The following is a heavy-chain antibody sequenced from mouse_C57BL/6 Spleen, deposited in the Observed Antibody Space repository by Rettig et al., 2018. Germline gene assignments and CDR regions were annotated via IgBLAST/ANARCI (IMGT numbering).Heavy chain of an antibody. J-gene: IGHJ3*01. CDR2: INPGSGGT. Sequence: QVQLQQSGAELVRPGTSVKVSCKASGYAFTNYLIEWVKQRPGQGLEWIGVINPGSGGTNYNEKFKGKATLTADKSSSTAYMQLSSLTSEDSAVYFCAREWYGSSYGFAYWGQGTLVTVSA. D-gene: IGHD1-1*01. CDR3: AREWYGSSYGFAY. CDR1: GYAFTNYL. V-gene: IGHV1-54*01.